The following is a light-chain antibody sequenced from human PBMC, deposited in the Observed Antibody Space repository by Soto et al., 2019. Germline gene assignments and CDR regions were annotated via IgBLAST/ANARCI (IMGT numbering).Light chain of an antibody. CDR3: QTWGSGIVV. J-gene: IGLJ2*01. V-gene: IGLV4-69*01. Sequence: QPVLTQSPSASASLGASVKLTCTLSSGHSNYAIAWHQQQSEKGPRYLMKLNSDGSHSKGDGIPDRFSGSSSGAERYLTISSFQSEDEADYYYQTWGSGIVVFGGGTKVTVL. CDR1: SGHSNYA. CDR2: LNSDGSH.